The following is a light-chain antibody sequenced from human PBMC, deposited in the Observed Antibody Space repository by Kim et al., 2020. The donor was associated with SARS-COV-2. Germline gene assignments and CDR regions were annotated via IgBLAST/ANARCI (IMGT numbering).Light chain of an antibody. Sequence: VQPASISCRSSQSLLSSNGNTYLNWFHQRPGQSPRRLIYKVSNRDSGVPDRFSGSGSGTDFTLKISRVEAEDVGVYYCMRGTNPYTFGQGTKLEI. CDR2: KVS. J-gene: IGKJ2*01. CDR3: MRGTNPYT. CDR1: QSLLSSNGNTY. V-gene: IGKV2-30*01.